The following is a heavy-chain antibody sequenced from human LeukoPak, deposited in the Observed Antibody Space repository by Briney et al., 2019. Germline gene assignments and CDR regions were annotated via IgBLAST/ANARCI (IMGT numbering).Heavy chain of an antibody. Sequence: ASVTVSYTASGGTFDIYAIRWVRQAPGQGLAWMGRIIPILSIANYAQKFQGRVTITADKSTSTAYMELSSLRSEDTAVYYCARHQSYYYDSSGYKYYFDYWGQGTLVTVSS. J-gene: IGHJ4*02. CDR1: GGTFDIYA. CDR2: IIPILSIA. D-gene: IGHD3-22*01. CDR3: ARHQSYYYDSSGYKYYFDY. V-gene: IGHV1-69*04.